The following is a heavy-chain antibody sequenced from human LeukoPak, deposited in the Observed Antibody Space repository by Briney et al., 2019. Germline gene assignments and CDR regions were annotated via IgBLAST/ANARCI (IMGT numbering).Heavy chain of an antibody. V-gene: IGHV4-38-2*02. D-gene: IGHD1-26*01. Sequence: SETLSLTCTVSGYSISSGYYWGWIRQPPGKGLEWIGSIYHSGSTYYNPSLKSRVTISVDTSKNQFSLKLSSVTAADTAVYYCAGGVGATTDYWGRGTLVTVSS. CDR1: GYSISSGYY. CDR2: IYHSGST. J-gene: IGHJ4*02. CDR3: AGGVGATTDY.